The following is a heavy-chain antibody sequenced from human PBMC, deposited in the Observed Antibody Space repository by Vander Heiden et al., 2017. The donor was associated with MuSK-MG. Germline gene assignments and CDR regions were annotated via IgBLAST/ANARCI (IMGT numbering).Heavy chain of an antibody. CDR3: ARVTSVIVVVTPTDYFDY. D-gene: IGHD2-21*02. J-gene: IGHJ4*02. CDR2: IKSDGSST. CDR1: GFTFSSYW. V-gene: IGHV3-74*01. Sequence: EVQLVESGGGLVQPGGSLRLSCAASGFTFSSYWMHWVRQAPGKGLVWVSRIKSDGSSTSYADSVKGRFTISRDNAKNTLYLQMNSLRAEDTAVYYCARVTSVIVVVTPTDYFDYWGQGTLVTVSS.